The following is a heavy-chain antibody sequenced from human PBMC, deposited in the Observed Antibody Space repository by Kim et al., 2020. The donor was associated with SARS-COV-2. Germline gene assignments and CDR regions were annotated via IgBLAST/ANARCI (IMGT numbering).Heavy chain of an antibody. CDR2: ISSSSSTI. CDR1: GFTFSSYS. V-gene: IGHV3-48*02. CDR3: AREGVVVRGPGFDY. D-gene: IGHD3-10*01. Sequence: GGSLRLSCAASGFTFSSYSMNWVRQAPGKGLEWVSYISSSSSTIYYADSVKGRFTISRDNAKNSLYLQMNSLRDEDTAVYYCAREGVVVRGPGFDYWGQGTLVTVSS. J-gene: IGHJ4*02.